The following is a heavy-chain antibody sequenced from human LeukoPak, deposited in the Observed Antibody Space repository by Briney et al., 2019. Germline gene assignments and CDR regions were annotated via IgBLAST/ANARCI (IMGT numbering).Heavy chain of an antibody. J-gene: IGHJ4*02. CDR1: GGSISSSSYY. CDR2: IYYSGST. D-gene: IGHD1-14*01. Sequence: SETLSLTCTVSGGSISSSSYYWGWIRQPPGKGLEWIGSIYYSGSTYYNPSLKSRVSISVDTSKNQFSLKLTSVTAADTAVYYCARAPEYGLYYFDYWGQGTLVTVSS. V-gene: IGHV4-39*07. CDR3: ARAPEYGLYYFDY.